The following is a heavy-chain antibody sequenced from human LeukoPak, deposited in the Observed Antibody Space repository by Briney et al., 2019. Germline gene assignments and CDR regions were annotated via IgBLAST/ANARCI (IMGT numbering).Heavy chain of an antibody. CDR1: GFTVSSNY. CDR2: IYSGGST. D-gene: IGHD6-19*01. Sequence: GGSLRLSCAASGFTVSSNYMSWVRQAPGKGLEWVSVIYSGGSTYYADSVKGRFTISRDNSKNTLYLQMNSLRAEDTAVYYCARAAGGSGWYFGVYYYYGMDVWGQGTTVTVSS. V-gene: IGHV3-53*05. CDR3: ARAAGGSGWYFGVYYYYGMDV. J-gene: IGHJ6*02.